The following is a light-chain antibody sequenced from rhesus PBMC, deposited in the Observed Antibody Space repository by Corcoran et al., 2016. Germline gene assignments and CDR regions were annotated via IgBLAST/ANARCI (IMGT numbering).Light chain of an antibody. CDR1: QSLLDSEDGNTY. CDR3: MQALEFPFT. CDR2: EVS. Sequence: DIVMTQTPLSLPVTPGEPASISCRSSQSLLDSEDGNTYLDWYLQKPGQSPPLLIYEVSNRASGVPDRFSGSGSDTDFTLKISRVEAEDVGVYDCMQALEFPFTFGPGTKLDIK. J-gene: IGKJ3*01. V-gene: IGKV2-104*02.